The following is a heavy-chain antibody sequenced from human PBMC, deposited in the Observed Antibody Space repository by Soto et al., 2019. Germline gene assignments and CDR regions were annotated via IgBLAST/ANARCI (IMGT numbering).Heavy chain of an antibody. D-gene: IGHD5-12*01. CDR1: GGTFSSYA. V-gene: IGHV1-69*13. CDR2: IIPIFGTA. CDR3: ASSGDGYNESGGY. Sequence: GASVKVSCKASGGTFSSYAISWVRQAPGQGLEWMGGIIPIFGTANYAQKFQGRVTITADESTSTAYMELSSLRSEDTAVYYCASSGDGYNESGGYWGQGTLVTVSS. J-gene: IGHJ4*02.